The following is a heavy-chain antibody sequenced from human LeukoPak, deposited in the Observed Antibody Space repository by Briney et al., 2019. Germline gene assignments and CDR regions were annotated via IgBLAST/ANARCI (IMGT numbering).Heavy chain of an antibody. D-gene: IGHD4-17*01. Sequence: SGPMLVKPTQTLTLTCSLSGFSINSSGEGVGWIRQPPGKALEWLALIYWDDDNRYSPSLTSRLTITKDTSRNHVVLTLSNVQTVDNGTYYCARTTMVTRAFDPWGQGILVTVSS. CDR3: ARTTMVTRAFDP. CDR1: GFSINSSGEG. J-gene: IGHJ5*02. CDR2: IYWDDDN. V-gene: IGHV2-5*02.